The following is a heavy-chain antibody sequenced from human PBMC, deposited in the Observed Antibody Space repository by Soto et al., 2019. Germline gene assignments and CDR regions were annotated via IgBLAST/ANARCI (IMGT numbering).Heavy chain of an antibody. CDR2: INHSGST. V-gene: IGHV4-34*01. D-gene: IGHD4-17*01. CDR1: GGSFSGYY. J-gene: IGHJ6*03. Sequence: QVQLQQWGAGLLKPSETLSLTCAVYGGSFSGYYWSWIRPPPGKGLEWIGEINHSGSTNYNPSLKSRVTIPVVTSKNQFALALSFVNAAIQVVYSGASGCRMVSTVTNQYMDVWGKGTTVTVSS. CDR3: ASGCRMVSTVTNQYMDV.